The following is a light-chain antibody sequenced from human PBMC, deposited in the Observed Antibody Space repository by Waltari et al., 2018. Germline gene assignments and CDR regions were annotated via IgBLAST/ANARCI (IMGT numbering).Light chain of an antibody. CDR1: QGISNY. Sequence: DIQMTQSPSAMSASVGDRVTLTCRASQGISNYLAWFQQKPGKVPKRLIYGASSLQSGVPSTFSGSGSGTEFTLTISSLQPEDFATYYCLQYNSYPLTFGGGTKVEIK. CDR3: LQYNSYPLT. CDR2: GAS. V-gene: IGKV1-17*03. J-gene: IGKJ4*01.